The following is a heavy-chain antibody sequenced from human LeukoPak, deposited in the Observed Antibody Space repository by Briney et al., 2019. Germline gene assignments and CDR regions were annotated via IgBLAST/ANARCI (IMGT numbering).Heavy chain of an antibody. Sequence: ASVKVSCKASGYTFTSYDINWVRQATGQGLEWMGWMNPNSGNTGYAQKFQGRVTMTRNTSISTAYMELSSLRSEDTAVYYCARVYYDFWSGQSYGIDVWGQGTTVTVSS. D-gene: IGHD3-3*01. CDR1: GYTFTSYD. V-gene: IGHV1-8*01. CDR2: MNPNSGNT. CDR3: ARVYYDFWSGQSYGIDV. J-gene: IGHJ6*02.